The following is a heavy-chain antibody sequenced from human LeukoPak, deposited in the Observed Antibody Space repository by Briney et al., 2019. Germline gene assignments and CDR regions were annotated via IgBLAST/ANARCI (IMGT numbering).Heavy chain of an antibody. V-gene: IGHV3-30*04. J-gene: IGHJ4*02. D-gene: IGHD3-10*01. CDR1: GFTFSSYA. CDR3: ASIYGSGSYHPGTDY. CDR2: ISYDGSNK. Sequence: PGRSLRLSCAASGFTFSSYAMHWVRQAPGKGLEWVAVISYDGSNKYYADSVKGRFTISRDNSKNTLYLQMNSLRAEDTAVYYCASIYGSGSYHPGTDYWGQGTLVTVS.